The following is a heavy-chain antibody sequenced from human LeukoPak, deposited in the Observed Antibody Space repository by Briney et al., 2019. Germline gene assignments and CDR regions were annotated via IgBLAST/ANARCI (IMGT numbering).Heavy chain of an antibody. V-gene: IGHV1-2*06. CDR1: GYTFTSYD. Sequence: ASVKVSCKASGYTFTSYDINWVRQAPGQGLEWMGRINPNSGGTNYAQKFQGRVTMTRDTSISTAYMELSRLRSDDTAVYYCARVSIAVAGTRIDYWGQGTLVTVSS. CDR2: INPNSGGT. CDR3: ARVSIAVAGTRIDY. J-gene: IGHJ4*02. D-gene: IGHD6-19*01.